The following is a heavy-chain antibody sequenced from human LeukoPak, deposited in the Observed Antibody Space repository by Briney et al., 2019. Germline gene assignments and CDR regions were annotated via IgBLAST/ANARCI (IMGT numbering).Heavy chain of an antibody. CDR3: ARTSSRYFDWLLSGEVWFDP. Sequence: ASVKVSCKASGYTFTSYDINWVRQATGQGLEWMGWMNPNSGNTGYAQKFQGRVTMTRNTSISTAYMELGSLRSEDTAVYYCARTSSRYFDWLLSGEVWFDPWGQGTLVTVSS. J-gene: IGHJ5*02. V-gene: IGHV1-8*01. CDR2: MNPNSGNT. CDR1: GYTFTSYD. D-gene: IGHD3-9*01.